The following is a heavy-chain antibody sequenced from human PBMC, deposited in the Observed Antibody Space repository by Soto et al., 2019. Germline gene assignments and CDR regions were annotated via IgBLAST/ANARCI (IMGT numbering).Heavy chain of an antibody. D-gene: IGHD3-3*01. CDR3: AILSNYHFWSGYYRYFDY. Sequence: QVQLVQSGAEVKKPGAAVKVSCKASGYTFTSYDINWVRQATGQGLEWMGWMSPNGGNTGYALKFQGRVTMTRNTSISTAYIELSSLRSEDTAVYYCAILSNYHFWSGYYRYFDYCGQATLVTVSS. V-gene: IGHV1-8*01. J-gene: IGHJ4*02. CDR1: GYTFTSYD. CDR2: MSPNGGNT.